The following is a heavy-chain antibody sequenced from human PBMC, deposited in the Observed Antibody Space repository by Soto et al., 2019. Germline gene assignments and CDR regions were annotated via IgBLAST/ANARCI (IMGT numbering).Heavy chain of an antibody. J-gene: IGHJ4*02. CDR3: ARDNSHQQNGDDWWDY. CDR2: IKQDGSEK. Sequence: EVQLVESGGGLVQPGGSLRLSCAASGFTFSSYWMSWVRQAPGKGLEWVANIKQDGSEKYYVDSVKGRFTISRDNAKNSLYLQMNSLRAEDTAVYYCARDNSHQQNGDDWWDYWGQGTLLTVSS. V-gene: IGHV3-7*01. CDR1: GFTFSSYW. D-gene: IGHD2-15*01.